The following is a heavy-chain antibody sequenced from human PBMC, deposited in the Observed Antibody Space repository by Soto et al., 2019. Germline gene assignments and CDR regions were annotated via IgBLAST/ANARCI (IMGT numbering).Heavy chain of an antibody. Sequence: GASVKVSCKASGYTFTSYGISWVRQAPGQGLEWMGWISAYNGNTNYAQKLQGRVTMTTDTSTSTAYMELRSLRSDDTAVYYCARDYDFWSGYYSGDYWGQGTLVTVSS. V-gene: IGHV1-18*01. CDR2: ISAYNGNT. D-gene: IGHD3-3*01. CDR3: ARDYDFWSGYYSGDY. CDR1: GYTFTSYG. J-gene: IGHJ4*02.